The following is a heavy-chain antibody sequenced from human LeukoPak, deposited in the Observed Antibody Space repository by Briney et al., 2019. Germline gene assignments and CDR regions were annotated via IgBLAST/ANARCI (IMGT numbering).Heavy chain of an antibody. CDR1: GGFFSGYY. CDR3: ARGFGSWYRY. CDR2: INHSGST. D-gene: IGHD6-13*01. J-gene: IGHJ4*02. V-gene: IGHV4-34*01. Sequence: PSETLSLTCAVYGGFFSGYYWSWIRQHPGKGLEWIEEINHSGSTNYNPSLKSRVTISVDTSKNQFSLKLSSVTAADTAVYYCARGFGSWYRYWGQGTLVTVSS.